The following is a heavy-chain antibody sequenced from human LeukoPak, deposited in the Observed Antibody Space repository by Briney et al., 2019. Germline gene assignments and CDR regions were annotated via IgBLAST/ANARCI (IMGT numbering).Heavy chain of an antibody. V-gene: IGHV1-8*01. J-gene: IGHJ3*02. D-gene: IGHD5-24*01. CDR2: MNPNSGNI. CDR3: ARSGATRDGYSYAFDI. Sequence: GASVKVSCKASGYTFTSYDINWVRQATGQGLEWMGWMNPNSGNIGYAQKFQGRVTMTRNTSISTAYMELSSLRSEDTAVYYCARSGATRDGYSYAFDIWGQGTMVTVSS. CDR1: GYTFTSYD.